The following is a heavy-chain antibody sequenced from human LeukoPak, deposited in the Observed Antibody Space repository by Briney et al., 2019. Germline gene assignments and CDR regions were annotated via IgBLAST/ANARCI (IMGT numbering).Heavy chain of an antibody. Sequence: RSGGSLRLSCAASGFTFSSYSMNWVRQAPGKGLEWVSYISSSSSTIYYADSVKGRFTISRDNAKNSLYLHMNTLRADDTAVYYCAKDGGTHFDHWGQGTLVTVSS. CDR2: ISSSSSTI. J-gene: IGHJ4*02. CDR3: AKDGGTHFDH. D-gene: IGHD1-26*01. V-gene: IGHV3-48*01. CDR1: GFTFSSYS.